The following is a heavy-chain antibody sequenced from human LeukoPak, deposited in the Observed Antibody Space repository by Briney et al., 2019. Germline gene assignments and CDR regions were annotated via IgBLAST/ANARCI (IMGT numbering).Heavy chain of an antibody. Sequence: SESLSLTCSVSGDSISSSSYYWGWIRQPPGKGLEWIGTIFYSGTTYYNPTLKSRVTISVDKSKNQFSLKLSSVTAADTAVYYCARESLGYGDYNWFDPWGQGTLVTVSS. CDR2: IFYSGTT. CDR1: GDSISSSSYY. J-gene: IGHJ5*02. D-gene: IGHD4-17*01. V-gene: IGHV4-39*07. CDR3: ARESLGYGDYNWFDP.